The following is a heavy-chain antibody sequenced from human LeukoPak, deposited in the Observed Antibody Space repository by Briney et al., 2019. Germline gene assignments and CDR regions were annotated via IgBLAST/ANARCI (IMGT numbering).Heavy chain of an antibody. J-gene: IGHJ4*02. V-gene: IGHV3-30*02. D-gene: IGHD6-13*01. CDR1: GFTFSSYG. CDR3: ARGGPWYPDY. CDR2: IRYDGSNK. Sequence: QAGGSLRLSCAASGFTFSSYGMHWVRQAPGKGLEWVAFIRYDGSNKYYADTVKGRFTISRDNSKNTLYLQMNSLRAEDTAVYYCARGGPWYPDYWGQGTLVTVSS.